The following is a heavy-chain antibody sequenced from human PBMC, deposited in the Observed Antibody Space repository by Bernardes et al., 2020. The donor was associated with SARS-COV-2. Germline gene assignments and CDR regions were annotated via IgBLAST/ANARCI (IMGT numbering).Heavy chain of an antibody. CDR2: INHSGST. CDR1: GGSFSGYY. J-gene: IGHJ4*02. V-gene: IGHV4-34*01. D-gene: IGHD6-6*01. CDR3: ARSVEDSRGLDY. Sequence: SETLSLTCAVYGGSFSGYYWSWIRQPPGKGLEWIGEINHSGSTNYNPSLKSRVTISVDTSKNQFSLKLSSVTAADTAVYYCARSVEDSRGLDYWGQGTLVTVSS.